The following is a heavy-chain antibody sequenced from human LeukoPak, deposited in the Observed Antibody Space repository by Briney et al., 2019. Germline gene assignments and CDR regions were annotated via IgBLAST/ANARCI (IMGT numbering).Heavy chain of an antibody. D-gene: IGHD6-19*01. CDR2: ISGSGGST. CDR3: AKGGIAVASTSYYYYMDV. V-gene: IGHV3-23*01. CDR1: GFTFSSYA. Sequence: GSLRLSCVASGFTFSSYAMSWVRQAPGKGLEWVSAISGSGGSTYYADSVKGLFTISRDNSNNTLYLQMNSLRAEDTAVYYCAKGGIAVASTSYYYYMDVWGKGTTVTISS. J-gene: IGHJ6*03.